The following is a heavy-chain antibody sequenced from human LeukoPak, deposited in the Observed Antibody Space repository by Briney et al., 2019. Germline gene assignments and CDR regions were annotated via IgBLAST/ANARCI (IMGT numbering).Heavy chain of an antibody. CDR3: ARGALDY. CDR2: INHSGSA. J-gene: IGHJ4*02. CDR1: GGSFSGYY. Sequence: SETLSLTCAVYGGSFSGYYWSWIRQPPGKGLEWIGEINHSGSANYNPSLKSRVTISVDTSKNQFSLKLSSVTAADTAVYYCARGALDYWGQGTLVTVSS. V-gene: IGHV4-34*01.